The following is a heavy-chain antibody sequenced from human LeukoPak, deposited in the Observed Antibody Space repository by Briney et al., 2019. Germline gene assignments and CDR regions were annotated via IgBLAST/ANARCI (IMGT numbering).Heavy chain of an antibody. J-gene: IGHJ4*02. CDR2: MKGTGET. D-gene: IGHD3-16*01. CDR1: GLSFSSFV. CDR3: ARASWVSSADAVR. Sequence: GGSLTLSCAASGLSFSSFVMSWVRQAPARGLEWLSSMKGTGETFYGDSVRGRVTVFRDDSRNTVYLQLNNLRVEDTAIYYCARASWVSSADAVRWGQGTVVTVSS. V-gene: IGHV3-23*01.